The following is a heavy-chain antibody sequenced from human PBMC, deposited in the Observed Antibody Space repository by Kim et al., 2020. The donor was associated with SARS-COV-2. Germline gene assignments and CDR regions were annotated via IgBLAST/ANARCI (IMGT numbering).Heavy chain of an antibody. D-gene: IGHD5-18*01. CDR1: GYTFTEYT. CDR2: LYSVSGGG. J-gene: IGHJ4*02. V-gene: IGHV1-3*01. CDR3: VRGLQGFDF. Sequence: ASVKVSCKASGYTFTEYTIQWVRQAPGQTLEFFGFLYSVSGGGKISQNFQGRVTLTRDTSASTVFMELRGLTSEDTAVYYCVRGLQGFDFWGQGVLVTVSS.